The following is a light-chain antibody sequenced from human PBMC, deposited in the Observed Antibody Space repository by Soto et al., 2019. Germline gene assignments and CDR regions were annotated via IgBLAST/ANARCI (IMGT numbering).Light chain of an antibody. Sequence: EIVLTQSPGTLSVSPGERATLSCRASQSISSNHLAWYQQKPGQAPRLLIYGTSSRATGIPDRFSGSGSGTDFTLTISRLEPEESAIYYCQQYVSWMCGPGTKVEIK. V-gene: IGKV3-20*01. CDR2: GTS. CDR1: QSISSNH. CDR3: QQYVSWM. J-gene: IGKJ1*01.